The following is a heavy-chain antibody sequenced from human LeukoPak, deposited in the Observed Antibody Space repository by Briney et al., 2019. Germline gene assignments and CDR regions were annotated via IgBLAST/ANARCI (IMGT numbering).Heavy chain of an antibody. Sequence: QPGGSLRLSCAASGFTFSSYWMHWVRQAPGKGLVWVSRINRDGSSTNQADSVKGRFTISRDNAKKALYLQMNSLRAEDTAVYYCAASLPNIVVVPATKGPFGYWGQGTLVTVSS. CDR2: INRDGSST. D-gene: IGHD2-2*01. CDR3: AASLPNIVVVPATKGPFGY. CDR1: GFTFSSYW. V-gene: IGHV3-74*01. J-gene: IGHJ4*02.